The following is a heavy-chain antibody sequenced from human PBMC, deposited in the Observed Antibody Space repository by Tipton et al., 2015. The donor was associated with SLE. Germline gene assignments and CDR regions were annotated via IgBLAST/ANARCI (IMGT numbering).Heavy chain of an antibody. CDR2: IFYSESS. CDR3: ARDKYSSSTGTFDI. CDR1: GGSISSGGYY. J-gene: IGHJ3*02. V-gene: IGHV4-31*03. D-gene: IGHD6-6*01. Sequence: GLVKPSETLSLTCTVSGGSISSGGYYWSWIRQHPGKGLEWIGFIFYSESSYYNPSLKSRVTISVDTSKNRFSLKLSSVTAADTAVYYCARDKYSSSTGTFDIWGQGTVVTVSS.